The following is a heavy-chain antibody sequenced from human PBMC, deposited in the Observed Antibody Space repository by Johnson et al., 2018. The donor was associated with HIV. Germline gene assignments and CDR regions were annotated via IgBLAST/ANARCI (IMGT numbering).Heavy chain of an antibody. CDR3: SGDFPPQRVTTVVTERLGAFDI. CDR1: GFTFSSYD. CDR2: IGTAGDT. J-gene: IGHJ3*02. V-gene: IGHV3-13*01. D-gene: IGHD4-23*01. Sequence: VQLVESGGGLVKPGGSLRLSCAASGFTFSSYDMHWVRQVTGKGLEWVSAIGTAGDTYYPGSVKGRFTISRENAKNSLYLQMNSLRAEDTAVYYCSGDFPPQRVTTVVTERLGAFDIWGQGTMVTVSS.